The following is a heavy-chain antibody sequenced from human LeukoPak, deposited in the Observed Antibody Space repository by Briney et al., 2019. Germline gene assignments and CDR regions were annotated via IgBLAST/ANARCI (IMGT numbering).Heavy chain of an antibody. CDR2: IYYSGST. V-gene: IGHV4-59*08. CDR3: ARQTYDFGSGCYTVDY. D-gene: IGHD3-3*01. J-gene: IGHJ4*02. Sequence: SETLSLTCTVSGDSISSYYWSWIRPPPGKGLEWIGYIYYSGSTNYNPSLKSRVTISVDTSKNQFSLKLSSVTAADTAVYYCARQTYDFGSGCYTVDYWGQGTLVTVSS. CDR1: GDSISSYY.